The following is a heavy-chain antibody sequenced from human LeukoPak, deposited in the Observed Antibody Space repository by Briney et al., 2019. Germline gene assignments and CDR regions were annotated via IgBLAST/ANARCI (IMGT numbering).Heavy chain of an antibody. V-gene: IGHV4-59*01. CDR1: GGSISSYY. D-gene: IGHD6-19*01. J-gene: IGHJ4*02. Sequence: SETLSLTRTVSGGSISSYYWSWIRQPPGKGLEWIGYIYYSGSTNYNPSLKSRVTISVDTSKNQFSLKLSSVTAADTAVYYCARVVRGWYYFDYWGQGTLVTVSS. CDR2: IYYSGST. CDR3: ARVVRGWYYFDY.